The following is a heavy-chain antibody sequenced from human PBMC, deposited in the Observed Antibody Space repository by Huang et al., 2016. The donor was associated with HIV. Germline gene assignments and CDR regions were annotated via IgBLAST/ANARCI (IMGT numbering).Heavy chain of an antibody. D-gene: IGHD3-10*01. CDR2: IDPTSGAI. Sequence: QVQLVQSGAEVKRPGASVKVSCKASGYSFTGHFIHWVRQAPGQGLEGRGRIDPTSGAINWASRLQGRVSMTRDKSIGTTYRELSGLRSDDTAVFFCAREAWASGVANYFDHWGPGTLVTVSS. J-gene: IGHJ4*02. V-gene: IGHV1-2*06. CDR1: GYSFTGHF. CDR3: AREAWASGVANYFDH.